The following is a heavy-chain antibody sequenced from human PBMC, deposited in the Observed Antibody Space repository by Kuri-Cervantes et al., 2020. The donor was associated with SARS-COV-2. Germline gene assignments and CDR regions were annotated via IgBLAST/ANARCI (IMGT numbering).Heavy chain of an antibody. V-gene: IGHV3-23*01. CDR1: GFTFSSYW. J-gene: IGHJ6*03. D-gene: IGHD1-26*01. Sequence: GGSLRLSCAASGFTFSSYWMSWVRQAPGKGLEWVSGISGSGGRIYYADSVKGRYTISKDNSENTLYLQMNGLRAEDTAVYYCAKVVSYRYYYYMDVWGKGTTVTVSS. CDR2: ISGSGGRI. CDR3: AKVVSYRYYYYMDV.